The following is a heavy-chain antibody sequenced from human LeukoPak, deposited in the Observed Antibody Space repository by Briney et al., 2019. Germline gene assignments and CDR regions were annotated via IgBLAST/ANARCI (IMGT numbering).Heavy chain of an antibody. J-gene: IGHJ3*01. CDR3: ARVTYFVTGGGYLECSFEL. D-gene: IGHD6-25*01. CDR1: CDSFIKSW. Sequence: GESLKISCNSSCDSFIKSWIGSGRQLPGKGLEWMGITYPGDADTRYSPSFQGQVIISADKSTNPVSLQWSRVPASDTAVYYCARVTYFVTGGGYLECSFELWGPGTMVTVSS. V-gene: IGHV5-51*01. CDR2: TYPGDADT.